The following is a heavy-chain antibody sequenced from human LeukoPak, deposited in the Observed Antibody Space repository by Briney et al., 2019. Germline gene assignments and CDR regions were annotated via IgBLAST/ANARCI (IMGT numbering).Heavy chain of an antibody. CDR3: ARVATGATTSNYFYYYMDV. V-gene: IGHV3-21*01. CDR1: GFTFGLYT. Sequence: PGGSLRLSRDASGFTFGLYTITWVRQAPGKGLEWVSSITSTGAYINYADSVKGRFTISRDNAKNSLYLQMDSLRAEDTAVYYCARVATGATTSNYFYYYMDVWGRGTTVTVSS. J-gene: IGHJ6*03. D-gene: IGHD1-26*01. CDR2: ITSTGAYI.